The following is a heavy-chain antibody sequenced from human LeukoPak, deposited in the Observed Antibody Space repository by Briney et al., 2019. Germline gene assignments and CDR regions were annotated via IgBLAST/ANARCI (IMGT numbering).Heavy chain of an antibody. Sequence: PSETLSLTCAVYGGSFSGYYWSWIRQPPGKGLEWIGEINHSGSTNYNPSLKSRVTISVDTSKNQFSLKLSSVTAADTAVYYCARRGGAYDFWSGYFYYFDYWGQGILVTVSS. CDR2: INHSGST. CDR1: GGSFSGYY. CDR3: ARRGGAYDFWSGYFYYFDY. V-gene: IGHV4-34*01. J-gene: IGHJ4*02. D-gene: IGHD3-3*01.